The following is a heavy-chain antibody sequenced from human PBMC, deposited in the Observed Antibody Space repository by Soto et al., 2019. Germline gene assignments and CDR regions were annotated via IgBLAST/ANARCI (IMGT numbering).Heavy chain of an antibody. Sequence: SETLSLTCTVSGGSISGYYWSWIRQPPGKGLEWIAYIHYSGSSNSNPSLTSRVTMSVDTSKNQFSLKLSSVTAADTAVYYCARHSNEYRKSLDYWGQGTLVTVSS. D-gene: IGHD1-1*01. CDR1: GGSISGYY. CDR2: IHYSGSS. J-gene: IGHJ4*02. CDR3: ARHSNEYRKSLDY. V-gene: IGHV4-59*08.